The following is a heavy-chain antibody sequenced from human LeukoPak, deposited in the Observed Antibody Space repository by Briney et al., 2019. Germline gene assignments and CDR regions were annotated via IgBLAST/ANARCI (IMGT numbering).Heavy chain of an antibody. CDR1: GGSISSYY. J-gene: IGHJ4*02. Sequence: PSETLSLTCGVSGGSISSYYWAWIRQAPGKGLEWIGYIYYAGSTNYNPSLKSRVTMSVDMSRNQFSLRMTSVTAADTAVYYCARVRLWFGDHLDDYWGQGTLVTVSS. CDR2: IYYAGST. V-gene: IGHV4-59*01. D-gene: IGHD3-10*01. CDR3: ARVRLWFGDHLDDY.